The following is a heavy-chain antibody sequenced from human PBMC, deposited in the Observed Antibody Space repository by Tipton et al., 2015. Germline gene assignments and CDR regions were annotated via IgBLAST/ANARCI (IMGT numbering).Heavy chain of an antibody. V-gene: IGHV4-59*01. CDR2: IYYSGST. CDR3: ARSSGWPRANYYYYGMDV. CDR1: GGSISSYY. Sequence: TLSLTCTVSGGSISSYYWSWIRQPPGKGLEWIGYIYYSGSTNYNPSLKSRVTISVDTSKNQFSLKLGSVTAADTAVYYCARSSGWPRANYYYYGMDVWGQGTTVTVSS. J-gene: IGHJ6*02. D-gene: IGHD6-19*01.